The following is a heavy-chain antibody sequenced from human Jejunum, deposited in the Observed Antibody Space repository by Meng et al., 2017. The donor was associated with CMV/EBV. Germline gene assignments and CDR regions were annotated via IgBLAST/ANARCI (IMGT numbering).Heavy chain of an antibody. CDR1: FTFSSYA. Sequence: FTFSSYAMHCVRQAPGKGLEWVAVISYDGSNKYYADSVKGRFTISRDNSKNTLYLQMNSLRAEDTAVYYCAREIVVVPAGVYYFDYWGQGTLVTVSS. V-gene: IGHV3-30-3*01. CDR3: AREIVVVPAGVYYFDY. CDR2: ISYDGSNK. J-gene: IGHJ4*02. D-gene: IGHD2-2*01.